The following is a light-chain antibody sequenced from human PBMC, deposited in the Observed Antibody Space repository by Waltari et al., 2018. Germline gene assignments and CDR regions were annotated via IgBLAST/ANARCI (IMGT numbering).Light chain of an antibody. CDR2: DAS. CDR1: QSVSY. V-gene: IGKV3-11*01. Sequence: IVLTQSPGTLSVSLGERATLSCRASQSVSYLAWYQQQSGQAPRLLIYDASNRASGVPPRFSGRGCGSDFTLTISNVEPEDFAVYYCLQRNTWSFGQGTRLDIK. J-gene: IGKJ5*01. CDR3: LQRNTWS.